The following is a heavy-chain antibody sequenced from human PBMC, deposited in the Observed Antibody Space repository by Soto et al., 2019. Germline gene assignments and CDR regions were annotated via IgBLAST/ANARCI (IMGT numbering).Heavy chain of an antibody. CDR2: ITPMFGTA. J-gene: IGHJ2*01. CDR1: GGTFSRYA. V-gene: IGHV1-69*12. CDR3: AQPLGSAVAGPGRFDL. Sequence: QVQLVQSGAEVKKPGSSVKVSCKASGGTFSRYAISWVRQAPGQGLEWMGGITPMFGTANYAQKFQGRVTITAGESTNTFHMELRSLRSGDTAVYYCAQPLGSAVAGPGRFDLWGRGTLVIVSS. D-gene: IGHD6-19*01.